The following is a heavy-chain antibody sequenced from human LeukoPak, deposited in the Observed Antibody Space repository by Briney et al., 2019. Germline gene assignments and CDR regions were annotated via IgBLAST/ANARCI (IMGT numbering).Heavy chain of an antibody. CDR2: IYYSGSA. D-gene: IGHD6-13*01. CDR1: GGSVSSGSYY. J-gene: IGHJ4*02. CDR3: ASVAAAGNVDY. V-gene: IGHV4-61*01. Sequence: PSETLSLTCTVSGGSVSSGSYYWSWIRQPPGRGLEWIGYIYYSGSANYNPSLKSRVTISVDTSKNQFSLKLSSVTAADTAVYYCASVAAAGNVDYWGQGTLVTVSS.